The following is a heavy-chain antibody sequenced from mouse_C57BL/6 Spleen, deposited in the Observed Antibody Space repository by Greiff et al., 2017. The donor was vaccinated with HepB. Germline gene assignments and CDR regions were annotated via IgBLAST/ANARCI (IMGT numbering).Heavy chain of an antibody. Sequence: QVQLQQPGAELVKPGASVKLSCKASGYTFTSYRMHWVKQRPGQGLEWIGMIHPNSGSTNYNEKFKSKATLTVDKSSSTAYMQLSSLTSEDSAVYYCARWGVVADWYFDVWGTGTTVTVSS. CDR3: ARWGVVADWYFDV. D-gene: IGHD1-1*01. V-gene: IGHV1-64*01. CDR2: IHPNSGST. J-gene: IGHJ1*03. CDR1: GYTFTSYR.